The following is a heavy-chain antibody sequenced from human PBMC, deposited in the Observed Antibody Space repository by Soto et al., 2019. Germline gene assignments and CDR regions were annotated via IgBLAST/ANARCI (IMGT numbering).Heavy chain of an antibody. D-gene: IGHD2-8*01. V-gene: IGHV4-34*01. CDR1: GGSFNAYY. CDR3: ARWKYHHYFSTNFNTSCYFDS. CDR2: INHRGST. J-gene: IGHJ4*02. Sequence: SETLSLTCTVSGGSFNAYYWNWIRQPPGKGLEWIGKINHRGSTDYNASLKSRVTMSVDMSKNQFSLNMTSVTAADTAVYYCARWKYHHYFSTNFNTSCYFDSWGQGSLVTVSP.